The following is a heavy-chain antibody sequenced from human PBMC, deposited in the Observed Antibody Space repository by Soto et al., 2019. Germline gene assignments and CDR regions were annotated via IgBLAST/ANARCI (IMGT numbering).Heavy chain of an antibody. CDR3: ARDDILTGYYNGPSTPPHPAG. CDR2: ISSSSSTI. Sequence: EVQLVESGGGLVQPGGSLRLSCAASGFTFSSYSMNWVRQAPGKGLEWVSYISSSSSTISYADSVKGRFTISRDNAKNSLYLQMSSLGAEDTAVYYCARDDILTGYYNGPSTPPHPAGWGQGTLVTVSS. J-gene: IGHJ4*02. V-gene: IGHV3-48*04. D-gene: IGHD3-9*01. CDR1: GFTFSSYS.